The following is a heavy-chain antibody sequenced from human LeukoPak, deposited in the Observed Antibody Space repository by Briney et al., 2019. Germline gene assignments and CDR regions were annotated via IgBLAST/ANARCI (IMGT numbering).Heavy chain of an antibody. J-gene: IGHJ6*03. V-gene: IGHV4-34*01. CDR2: INHSGST. CDR3: ARGRWYYYYYYMDV. CDR1: GGSFSGYY. Sequence: PSETLSLTCAVYGGSFSGYYWSWIRQPPGKELEWIGEINHSGSTNYNPSLKSRVTISVDTSKNQFSLKLSSVTAADTAVYYCARGRWYYYYYYMDVWGKGTTVTVSS.